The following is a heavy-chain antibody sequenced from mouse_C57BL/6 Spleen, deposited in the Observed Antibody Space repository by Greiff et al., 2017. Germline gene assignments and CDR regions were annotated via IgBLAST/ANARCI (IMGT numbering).Heavy chain of an antibody. CDR3: AREDYGKRPLDY. J-gene: IGHJ2*01. CDR1: GYTFTSYT. V-gene: IGHV1-4*01. Sequence: QVQLKQSGAELARPGASVKMSCKVSGYTFTSYTMHWVKQRPGQGLEWIGYINPSSGYTKYNQKFKDKATLTADKSSSTAYMQLSSLTSEDSAVYYCAREDYGKRPLDYWGKGTTLTVSS. D-gene: IGHD2-1*01. CDR2: INPSSGYT.